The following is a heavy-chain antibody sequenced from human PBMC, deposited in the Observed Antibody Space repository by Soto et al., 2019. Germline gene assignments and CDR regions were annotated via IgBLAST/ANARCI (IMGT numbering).Heavy chain of an antibody. CDR2: IIPIFGTA. CDR1: GGTFSRYA. J-gene: IGHJ4*02. Sequence: QVQLVHSGAEVKKPGSSVKVSCKASGGTFSRYAISWVRQAPGQGLEWVGGIIPIFGTANYAQKFQGRVTITADESTSTDDMELSSLRSEDTAVYYSARVWGRGYGYGQPLGYWGLGTLVTVSS. V-gene: IGHV1-69*12. CDR3: ARVWGRGYGYGQPLGY. D-gene: IGHD5-18*01.